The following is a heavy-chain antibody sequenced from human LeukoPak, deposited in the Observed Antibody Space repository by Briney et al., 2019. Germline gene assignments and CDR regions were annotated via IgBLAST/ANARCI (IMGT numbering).Heavy chain of an antibody. J-gene: IGHJ5*02. CDR1: GGSISSSSYY. Sequence: SETLSLTCTVSGGSISSSSYYWVWIRQPPGKGLEWIGTIDYSGTTYYKPSLKSRVTISVDTSKNQFSLKLSSVTAADTAVYYCAREVDAAAAYNWFDPWGQGNLVTVSS. CDR3: AREVDAAAAYNWFDP. CDR2: IDYSGTT. V-gene: IGHV4-39*07. D-gene: IGHD2-2*01.